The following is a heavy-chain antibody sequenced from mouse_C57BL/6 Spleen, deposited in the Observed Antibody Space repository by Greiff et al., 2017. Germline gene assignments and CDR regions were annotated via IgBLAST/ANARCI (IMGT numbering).Heavy chain of an antibody. D-gene: IGHD2-1*01. J-gene: IGHJ2*01. CDR3: TRVYYYGRAGIFDY. Sequence: EVLLVESGEGLVKPGGSLKLSCAASGFTFSSSSMSWVRQTPEKSLEWVAYISCGGDYIDYEGTLKGRFTISRDNARNTLYLQMSSLKSEDTATYDCTRVYYYGRAGIFDYWGQGTTLTVSS. V-gene: IGHV5-9-1*02. CDR1: GFTFSSSS. CDR2: ISCGGDYI.